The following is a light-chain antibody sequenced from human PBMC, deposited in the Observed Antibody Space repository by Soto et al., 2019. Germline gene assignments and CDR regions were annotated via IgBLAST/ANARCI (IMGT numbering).Light chain of an antibody. Sequence: EIVLTQSPGTLSLSPGERATISCRASQSVRSSYLAWYQQKPGQAPRLLIYGASSRDTGIPDRFSGSGSGTDFTLTVSRLEPEDFAVYYCQQYGSSPPTFGQGTKVEIK. J-gene: IGKJ1*01. V-gene: IGKV3-20*01. CDR2: GAS. CDR1: QSVRSSY. CDR3: QQYGSSPPT.